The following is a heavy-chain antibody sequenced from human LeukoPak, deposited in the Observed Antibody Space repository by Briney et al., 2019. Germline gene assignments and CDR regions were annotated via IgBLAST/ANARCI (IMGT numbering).Heavy chain of an antibody. J-gene: IGHJ4*02. D-gene: IGHD6-19*01. V-gene: IGHV3-30*04. CDR3: AREGDSNGWYDGFDY. CDR2: ISYDGSNK. Sequence: GGSLRLSCAASGFTFSSYAMHWVRQAPGKGLEWVAVISYDGSNKYYADSVKGRFTISRDNSKNTLYLQMNSLRAEDTAVYYCAREGDSNGWYDGFDYWGQGTLVTVSS. CDR1: GFTFSSYA.